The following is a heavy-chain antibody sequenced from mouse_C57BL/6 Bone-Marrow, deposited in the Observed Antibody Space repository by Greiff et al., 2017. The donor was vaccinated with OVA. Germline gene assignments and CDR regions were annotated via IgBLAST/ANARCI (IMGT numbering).Heavy chain of an antibody. CDR2: ISSGGSYT. J-gene: IGHJ1*03. Sequence: EVKLVESGGDLVKPGGSLKLSCAASGFTFSSYGISWVRQTPDKRLEWVATISSGGSYTYYPDSVKGRFTISRDNAKNTLYLQMSSLKSEDTAMYYCARRSFYWYFDVWGTGTTVTVSA. CDR3: ARRSFYWYFDV. CDR1: GFTFSSYG. V-gene: IGHV5-6*02.